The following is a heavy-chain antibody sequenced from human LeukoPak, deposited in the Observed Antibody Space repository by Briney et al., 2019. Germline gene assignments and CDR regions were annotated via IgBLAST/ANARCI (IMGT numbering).Heavy chain of an antibody. CDR2: IWYDGSNK. CDR1: GFAFRSYG. V-gene: IGHV3-33*01. CDR3: ARDIYDILTTYSHYMDV. D-gene: IGHD3-9*01. J-gene: IGHJ6*03. Sequence: PGGSLRLSCAASGFAFRSYGMHWVRQAPGKGLECVAVIWYDGSNKYYADFVKGRFTISRDNSKNTLYLQMNSLRAEDTAVYYCARDIYDILTTYSHYMDVWGKGTTVTVSS.